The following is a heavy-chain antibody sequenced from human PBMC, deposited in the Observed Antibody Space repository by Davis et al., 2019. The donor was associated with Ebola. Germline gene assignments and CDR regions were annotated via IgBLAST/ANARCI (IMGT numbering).Heavy chain of an antibody. CDR3: AKSGLSFGVVKYHYGMDV. J-gene: IGHJ6*04. V-gene: IGHV3-23*01. Sequence: GESLKISCAASGFTFSSFAMSWVRQAPGKGLEWVSGISGSGGSTYYADSVKGRFTISRDNSKNTLYLQMNSLRAEDTAVYYCAKSGLSFGVVKYHYGMDVWGKGTTVTVSS. CDR1: GFTFSSFA. CDR2: ISGSGGST. D-gene: IGHD3-3*01.